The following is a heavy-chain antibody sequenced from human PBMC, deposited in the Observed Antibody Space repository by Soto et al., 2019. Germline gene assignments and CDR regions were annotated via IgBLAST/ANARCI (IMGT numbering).Heavy chain of an antibody. J-gene: IGHJ6*02. CDR3: ARRLDYDFWSGYYYYYGMDV. CDR1: GFTFSSYS. D-gene: IGHD3-3*01. V-gene: IGHV3-21*01. Sequence: GGSLRLSCAASGFTFSSYSMNWVRQASGKGLEWVSSISSSSSYIYYADSVKGRFTISRDNAKNSLYLQMNSLRAEDTAVYYCARRLDYDFWSGYYYYYGMDVWGQGTTVTVSS. CDR2: ISSSSSYI.